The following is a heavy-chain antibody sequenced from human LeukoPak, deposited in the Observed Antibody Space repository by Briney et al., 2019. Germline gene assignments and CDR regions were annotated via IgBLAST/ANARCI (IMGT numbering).Heavy chain of an antibody. Sequence: SVKVSCKASGYSFTTYAMNWVRQAPGQGLEWMGGIIPIFGTANYAQKFQGRVTITTDESTSTAYMELSSLRSEDTAVYYCARSTSEIVGASSFDYWGQGTLVTVSS. D-gene: IGHD1-26*01. CDR2: IIPIFGTA. V-gene: IGHV1-69*05. CDR1: GYSFTTYA. J-gene: IGHJ4*02. CDR3: ARSTSEIVGASSFDY.